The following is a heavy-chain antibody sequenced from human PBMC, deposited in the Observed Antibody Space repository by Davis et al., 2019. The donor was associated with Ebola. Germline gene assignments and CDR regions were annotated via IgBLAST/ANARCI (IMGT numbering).Heavy chain of an antibody. CDR3: ARTARDIVVVVAATLGMDV. CDR2: INPSGGST. D-gene: IGHD2-15*01. J-gene: IGHJ6*04. Sequence: ASVKVSCKASGYTFTSYYMHWVRQAPGQGLEWMGIINPSGGSTSYAQKFQGRVTMTRDTSTSTVYMELSRLRSDDTAVYYCARTARDIVVVVAATLGMDVWGKGTTVTVSS. CDR1: GYTFTSYY. V-gene: IGHV1-46*01.